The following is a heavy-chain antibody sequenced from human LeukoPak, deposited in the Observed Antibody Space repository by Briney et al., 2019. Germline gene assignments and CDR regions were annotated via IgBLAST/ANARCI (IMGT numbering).Heavy chain of an antibody. CDR2: INHSGST. Sequence: SETLSVTCAVYGGSFSGYYWSWIRQPPGKGLEWIGEINHSGSTNYNPSLKSRVTISVDTSKNQFSLKLSSVTAADTAVYYCAGTYRPTYYYDSSGYPNSFDYWGQGTLVTVSS. J-gene: IGHJ4*02. V-gene: IGHV4-34*01. CDR3: AGTYRPTYYYDSSGYPNSFDY. CDR1: GGSFSGYY. D-gene: IGHD3-22*01.